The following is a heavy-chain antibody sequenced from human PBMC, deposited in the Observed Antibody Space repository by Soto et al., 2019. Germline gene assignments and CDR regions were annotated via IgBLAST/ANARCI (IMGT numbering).Heavy chain of an antibody. D-gene: IGHD3-16*01. J-gene: IGHJ4*02. Sequence: QLQLQESGPGLVKPSETLSLTCTVSGGSIGSDDYYWGWIRQPPGKGLEWIGSIHYSGSTYYDPSLKSRVTISVDTSKNQFSLNLSSVTAADTAVYYCATYHGFWGQGTLVTVSS. V-gene: IGHV4-39*01. CDR1: GGSIGSDDYY. CDR3: ATYHGF. CDR2: IHYSGST.